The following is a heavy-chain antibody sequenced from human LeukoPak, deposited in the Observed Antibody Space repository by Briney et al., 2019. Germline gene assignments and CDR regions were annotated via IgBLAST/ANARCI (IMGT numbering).Heavy chain of an antibody. CDR2: IIPIFGTA. CDR3: ARDLSIAARRSYFDY. Sequence: SVKVSCKASGGTFSSYAISWVRQAPGQGLEWMGRIIPIFGTANYAQKFQGRVTITTDESTSTAYMELSSLRSEDTAVYYCARDLSIAARRSYFDYWGRGTLVTVSS. J-gene: IGHJ4*02. D-gene: IGHD6-6*01. CDR1: GGTFSSYA. V-gene: IGHV1-69*05.